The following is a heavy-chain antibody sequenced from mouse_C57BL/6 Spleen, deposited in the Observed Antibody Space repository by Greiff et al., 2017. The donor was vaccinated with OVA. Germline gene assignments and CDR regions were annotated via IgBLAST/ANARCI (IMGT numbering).Heavy chain of an antibody. Sequence: QVQLHHSGSDLMKPVASVKLSFKATGYTFTVYWIEWVKQRPGHGLEWIGEILPGSGSTNYNEKFKGKATFAADTSTNTAYMQLSRLTTEDSAIYYCARRGYYGSSYPFAYWGQGTLVTVSA. CDR1: GYTFTVYW. CDR3: ARRGYYGSSYPFAY. V-gene: IGHV1-9*01. J-gene: IGHJ3*01. D-gene: IGHD1-1*01. CDR2: ILPGSGST.